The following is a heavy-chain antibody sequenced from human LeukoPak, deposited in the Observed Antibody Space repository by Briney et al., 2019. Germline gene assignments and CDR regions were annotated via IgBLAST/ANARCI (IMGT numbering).Heavy chain of an antibody. CDR2: IYYSGST. CDR3: ASSRYNWNDDY. Sequence: SETLSLTCTVSGGSVSSGSYYWSWIRQPPGKGLEWIGYIYYSGSTNYNPSLKSRVTISVDTSKNQFSLKLSSVTAADMAVYYCASSRYNWNDDYWGQGTLVTVSS. V-gene: IGHV4-61*01. J-gene: IGHJ4*02. D-gene: IGHD1-20*01. CDR1: GGSVSSGSYY.